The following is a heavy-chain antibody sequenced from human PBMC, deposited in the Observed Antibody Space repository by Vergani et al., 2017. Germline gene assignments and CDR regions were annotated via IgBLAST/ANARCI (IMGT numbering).Heavy chain of an antibody. V-gene: IGHV1-3*01. CDR1: GYTFTSYA. Sequence: QVQLVQSGPEVKKPGASVKVSCKASGYTFTSYAMHWVRQAPAQRLEWMGWINAGNGNTKYSQKFQGRVTITRDTSASTAYMELSSLRSEDTAVYYCAREGFYDYVWGSYRLRGGYYFDYWGQGTLVTVSS. CDR2: INAGNGNT. CDR3: AREGFYDYVWGSYRLRGGYYFDY. J-gene: IGHJ4*02. D-gene: IGHD3-16*02.